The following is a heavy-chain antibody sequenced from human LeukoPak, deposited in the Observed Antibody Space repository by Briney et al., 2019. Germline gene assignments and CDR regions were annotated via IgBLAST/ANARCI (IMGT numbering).Heavy chain of an antibody. J-gene: IGHJ4*02. V-gene: IGHV3-21*01. D-gene: IGHD3-9*01. Sequence: PGGSLRLSCTASGFTFGDYALSWFRQAPGKGLEWVSSISSSSSYIYYADSVKGRFTISRDNAKNSLYLQMNSLRAEDTAVYYCARDLGQYDILTPLGYWGQGTLVTVSS. CDR3: ARDLGQYDILTPLGY. CDR1: GFTFGDYA. CDR2: ISSSSSYI.